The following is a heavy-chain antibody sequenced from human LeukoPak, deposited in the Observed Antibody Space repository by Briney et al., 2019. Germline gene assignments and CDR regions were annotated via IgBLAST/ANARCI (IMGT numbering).Heavy chain of an antibody. CDR2: ISPYNGNT. CDR1: GYTFTSYG. Sequence: ASVKVSCKASGYTFTSYGISWVRQAPGQGLEWMGWISPYNGNTNYVEKLQGRVTMTTDTTTSTAYMELSSLRSEDTAVYYCARFTYYDFWSGYYPGYYYYGMDVWGQGTTVTVSS. D-gene: IGHD3-3*01. CDR3: ARFTYYDFWSGYYPGYYYYGMDV. V-gene: IGHV1-18*01. J-gene: IGHJ6*02.